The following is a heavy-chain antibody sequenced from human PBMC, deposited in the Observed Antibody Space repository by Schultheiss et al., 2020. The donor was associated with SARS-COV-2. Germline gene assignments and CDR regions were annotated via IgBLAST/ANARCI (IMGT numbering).Heavy chain of an antibody. Sequence: GESLKISCTTSGFRFTNYEMNWVRQAPGKGLEWVSYTNVGGSKIYYADSVKGRFTISRDNARNSLYLQMHSLRAEDTAVYYCAKDLYDILTGWTAEDYWGQGTLVTVSS. J-gene: IGHJ4*02. CDR1: GFRFTNYE. CDR3: AKDLYDILTGWTAEDY. CDR2: TNVGGSKI. V-gene: IGHV3-48*03. D-gene: IGHD3-9*01.